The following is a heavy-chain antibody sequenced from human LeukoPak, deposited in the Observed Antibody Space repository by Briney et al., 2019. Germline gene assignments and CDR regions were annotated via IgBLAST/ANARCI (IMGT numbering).Heavy chain of an antibody. CDR2: IKDYGCDK. Sequence: GWSLRLSRPASGLSHRNYWIRWVGQAAGKERAWVAIIKDYGCDKYYVDSVKGRFTISRDNAKNSLFLQMNSLNVEGKAGYYCGRDQSSRPLGYGGQGTLVTVFS. CDR1: GLSHRNYW. V-gene: IGHV3-7*01. D-gene: IGHD3-16*01. J-gene: IGHJ4*02. CDR3: GRDQSSRPLGY.